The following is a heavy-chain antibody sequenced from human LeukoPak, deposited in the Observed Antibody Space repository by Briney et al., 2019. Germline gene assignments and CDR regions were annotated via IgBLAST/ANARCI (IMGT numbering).Heavy chain of an antibody. V-gene: IGHV3-48*03. CDR3: AREHRGVKGDAFDI. CDR1: GFTFSSYE. J-gene: IGHJ3*02. Sequence: GGSLRLSCAASGFTFSSYEMNWVRQAPGKGLEWVSYITSSGSAIFYADSVKGRFTISRDNAKNSLYLQMNSLRAEDTAVYYCAREHRGVKGDAFDIWGQGTMVTVSS. CDR2: ITSSGSAI. D-gene: IGHD3-10*01.